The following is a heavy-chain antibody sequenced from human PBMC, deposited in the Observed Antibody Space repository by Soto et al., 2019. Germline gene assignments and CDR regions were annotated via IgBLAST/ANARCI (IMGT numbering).Heavy chain of an antibody. Sequence: QVQLVESGGGVVQPGRSLRLSCAASGFTFSSYAMHWVRQAPGKGLEWVAVISYDGSNKYYADSVKGRFTISRDNSKNTSYLHMNSLRAEDTAVYYCAREYGITGTTFDYWGQGTLVTVSS. CDR1: GFTFSSYA. CDR2: ISYDGSNK. CDR3: AREYGITGTTFDY. J-gene: IGHJ4*02. V-gene: IGHV3-30-3*01. D-gene: IGHD1-7*01.